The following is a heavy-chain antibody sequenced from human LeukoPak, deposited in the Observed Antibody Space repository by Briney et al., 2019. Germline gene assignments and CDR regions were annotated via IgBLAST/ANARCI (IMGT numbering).Heavy chain of an antibody. CDR1: GFTFSSYW. CDR2: INSDGSST. Sequence: HPGGSLRLSCAASGFTFSSYWMHWVRQAPGKGLVWVSRINSDGSSTSYADSVKGRFTISRDNAKNTLYLQMNSLRAEDAAVYYCAREYYYGSGSYYDYWGQGTLVTVSS. CDR3: AREYYYGSGSYYDY. V-gene: IGHV3-74*01. J-gene: IGHJ4*02. D-gene: IGHD3-10*01.